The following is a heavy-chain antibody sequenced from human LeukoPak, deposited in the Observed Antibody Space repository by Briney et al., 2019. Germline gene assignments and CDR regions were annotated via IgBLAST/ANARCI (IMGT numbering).Heavy chain of an antibody. V-gene: IGHV3-23*01. Sequence: PGGSLRLSCAASGFTFSSYAMSWVRQAPGKGLEWVSAISGSGGSTYYADSVKGRFTISRDNSKNTLYLQMNSLRAEDTAVYYCAKDLTYYYGSGRNWFDPWGQGTLVTVSS. D-gene: IGHD3-10*01. CDR1: GFTFSSYA. CDR3: AKDLTYYYGSGRNWFDP. J-gene: IGHJ5*02. CDR2: ISGSGGST.